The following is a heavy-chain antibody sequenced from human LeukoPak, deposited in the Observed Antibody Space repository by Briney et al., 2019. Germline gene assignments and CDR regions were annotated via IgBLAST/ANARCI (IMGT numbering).Heavy chain of an antibody. D-gene: IGHD3-9*01. J-gene: IGHJ4*02. V-gene: IGHV1-69*05. CDR2: IIPIFGTA. Sequence: EASVKVSCKASGGTFSSYAISWVRQAPGQGLEWMGGIIPIFGTANYAQKFQGRVTITTDESTSTAYMELSSLRSEDTAVYYCARGGHDILTGYYFPLDYWGQGTLVTVSS. CDR3: ARGGHDILTGYYFPLDY. CDR1: GGTFSSYA.